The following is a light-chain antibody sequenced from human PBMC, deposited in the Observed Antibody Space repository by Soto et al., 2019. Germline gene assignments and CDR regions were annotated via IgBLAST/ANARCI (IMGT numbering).Light chain of an antibody. Sequence: SVLTQPASVSGSPGQSITISCTGTSSDVGLYDYVSWYQQXPGKAPQLMIYAVSNRPSGVSNRFSASKSGNTASLFISGLQAEDEADYYCSSYTSDSSYVFGSGTKVTVL. V-gene: IGLV2-14*01. J-gene: IGLJ1*01. CDR1: SSDVGLYDY. CDR3: SSYTSDSSYV. CDR2: AVS.